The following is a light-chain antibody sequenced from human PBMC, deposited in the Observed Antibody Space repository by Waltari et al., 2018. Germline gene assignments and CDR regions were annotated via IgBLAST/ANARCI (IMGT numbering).Light chain of an antibody. V-gene: IGKV3-20*01. J-gene: IGKJ1*01. Sequence: IVLTQSPGTLSLSPGEIAPISCRASQRVSKYLAWYQQRPGQAPRLLIYAASTRATGIPDRFSGSGFGTDFSLTISRLEPEDFAVYYCQNHERLPATFGQGTKVEIK. CDR2: AAS. CDR1: QRVSKY. CDR3: QNHERLPAT.